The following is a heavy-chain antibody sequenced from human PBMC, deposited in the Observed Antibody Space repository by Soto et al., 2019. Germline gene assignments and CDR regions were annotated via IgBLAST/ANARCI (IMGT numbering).Heavy chain of an antibody. V-gene: IGHV3-23*01. J-gene: IGHJ3*01. CDR2: VSGSGGST. D-gene: IGHD2-15*01. Sequence: SGGSLRLSCAASGFTFSSYAMSWVRQAPGKGLEWVSAVSGSGGSTTYADSVKGRFTISRDNSMNTLYLQMNSLRAEDTAAYYCAKGRCSGGACSYTFDVWGQGTMVTVSS. CDR1: GFTFSSYA. CDR3: AKGRCSGGACSYTFDV.